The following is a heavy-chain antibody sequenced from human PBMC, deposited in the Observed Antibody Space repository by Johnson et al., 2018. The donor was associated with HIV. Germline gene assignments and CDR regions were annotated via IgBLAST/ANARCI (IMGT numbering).Heavy chain of an antibody. CDR3: ARGDGYRRAFDI. CDR2: IYSGGST. V-gene: IGHV3-NL1*01. D-gene: IGHD1-1*01. CDR1: GFTFSYYG. Sequence: QVQLVESGGGVAQPGGSLRLSCAAFGFTFSYYGMHWVRQVPGKGLEWVSVIYSGGSTYYADSVKGRFTISRDNAKNSLYLQMNSLRAEDTAVYYCARGDGYRRAFDIWGQGTMVTVSS. J-gene: IGHJ3*02.